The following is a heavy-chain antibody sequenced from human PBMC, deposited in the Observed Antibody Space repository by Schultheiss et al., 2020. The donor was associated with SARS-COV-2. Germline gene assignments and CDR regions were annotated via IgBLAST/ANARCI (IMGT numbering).Heavy chain of an antibody. CDR1: GFTFSSYA. D-gene: IGHD1-26*01. V-gene: IGHV3-48*04. CDR2: ISSSGSTI. Sequence: GGSLRLSCAASGFTFSSYAMSWVRQAPGKGLEWVSYISSSGSTIYYADSVKGRFTISRDNAKNSLYLQMNSLRAEDTAVYYCAKDRLTAVGPDAFDLWGLGTMVTVSS. CDR3: AKDRLTAVGPDAFDL. J-gene: IGHJ3*01.